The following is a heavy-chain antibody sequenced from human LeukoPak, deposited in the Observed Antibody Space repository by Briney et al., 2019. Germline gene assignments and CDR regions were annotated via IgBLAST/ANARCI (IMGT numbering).Heavy chain of an antibody. CDR1: GGSFSGYY. D-gene: IGHD4-17*01. Sequence: SETLSLTCAVYGGSFSGYYWSWIRQPPGKGLEWIGEINHSGSTNYNPSLKSRVTISVDTSKNQLSLKLSSVTAADTAVYYCASSAARLRGHGMDVWGQGTTVTVSS. CDR3: ASSAARLRGHGMDV. V-gene: IGHV4-34*01. J-gene: IGHJ6*02. CDR2: INHSGST.